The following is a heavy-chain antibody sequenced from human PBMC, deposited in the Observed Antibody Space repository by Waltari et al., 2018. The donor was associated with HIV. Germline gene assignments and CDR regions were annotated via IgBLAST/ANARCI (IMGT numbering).Heavy chain of an antibody. CDR1: GGSISSGSYY. V-gene: IGHV4-61*02. Sequence: QVQLQESGPGLVKPSQTLSLTCTVSGGSISSGSYYWSWIRQPAGKGLEWIGRIYTSGSTNYHPSLKSRVTISVDTSKNHFSRKLSSVTAADTAVYYCARDRNYYYDSSGYFFNAFDIWGQGTMVTVSS. D-gene: IGHD3-22*01. CDR3: ARDRNYYYDSSGYFFNAFDI. J-gene: IGHJ3*02. CDR2: IYTSGST.